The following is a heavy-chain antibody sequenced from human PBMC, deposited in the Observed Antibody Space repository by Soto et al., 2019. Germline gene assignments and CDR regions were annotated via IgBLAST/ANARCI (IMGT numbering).Heavy chain of an antibody. J-gene: IGHJ3*01. D-gene: IGHD1-26*01. CDR2: ISGSTLST. Sequence: PGGSLRLSCAVSGLSFSDYPMDWVRQAPGKGLEWVSRISGSTLSTNYADSVKGRFTISRDNSNNTLYLEMSSLRGEDTAVYYCAKPQSGSYYAAFDVWGQGTTVTVS. CDR1: GLSFSDYP. V-gene: IGHV3-23*01. CDR3: AKPQSGSYYAAFDV.